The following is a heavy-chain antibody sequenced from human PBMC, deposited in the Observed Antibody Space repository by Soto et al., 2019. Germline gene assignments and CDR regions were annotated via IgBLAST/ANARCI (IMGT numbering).Heavy chain of an antibody. Sequence: GGSLRLSCAASGFTFSSYSMNWVRQAPGKGLEWVSYISSSSSTIYYADSVKGRFTISRDNAKNSLYLQMNSLRDEDTAVYYCARDWPSFDTVTTFDYWGQGTLVTVSS. CDR3: ARDWPSFDTVTTFDY. CDR1: GFTFSSYS. J-gene: IGHJ4*02. D-gene: IGHD4-17*01. CDR2: ISSSSSTI. V-gene: IGHV3-48*02.